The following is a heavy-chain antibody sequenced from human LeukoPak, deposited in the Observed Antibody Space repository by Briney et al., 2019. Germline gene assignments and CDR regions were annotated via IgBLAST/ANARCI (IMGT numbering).Heavy chain of an antibody. CDR3: AREAYGAFDI. V-gene: IGHV3-21*01. Sequence: GGSLRLSCAASGFTFSSYSMNWVHQAPGKGLEWVSSISSSSTYIYYADSVKGRFTISRDNAKNSLYLQMNSLRADDTAVYYCAREAYGAFDIWGQGTMVTVSS. D-gene: IGHD4-17*01. CDR1: GFTFSSYS. CDR2: ISSSSTYI. J-gene: IGHJ3*02.